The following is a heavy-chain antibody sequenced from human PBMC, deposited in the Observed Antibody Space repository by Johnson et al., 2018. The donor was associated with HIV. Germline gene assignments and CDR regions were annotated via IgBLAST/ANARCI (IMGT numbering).Heavy chain of an antibody. Sequence: QVQLVESGGGVVQPGRSLRLSCAASGFTFSDYYMSWIRQAPGKVLDWVSYISSTGTTIYYADSVKGRFTISRDNAMKSLYLQINSLRAEDTAVYYCARNRPVSYGYHAFDIWGQGTMVTVSS. CDR1: GFTFSDYY. V-gene: IGHV3-11*04. D-gene: IGHD5-18*01. CDR2: ISSTGTTI. J-gene: IGHJ3*02. CDR3: ARNRPVSYGYHAFDI.